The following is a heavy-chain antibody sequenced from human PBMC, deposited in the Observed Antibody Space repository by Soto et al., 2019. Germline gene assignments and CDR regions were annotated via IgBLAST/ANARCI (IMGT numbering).Heavy chain of an antibody. V-gene: IGHV4-59*07. J-gene: IGHJ4*02. Sequence: SDTLSLTCTVSGGSISSYYWSWIRQPPGKGLEWIGYIYYSGSTNYNPSLKSRVTISVDTSKNQFSLKLSSVTAADTAVYYCARGARGISFDYWGQGTLVTVS. D-gene: IGHD1-26*01. CDR1: GGSISSYY. CDR3: ARGARGISFDY. CDR2: IYYSGST.